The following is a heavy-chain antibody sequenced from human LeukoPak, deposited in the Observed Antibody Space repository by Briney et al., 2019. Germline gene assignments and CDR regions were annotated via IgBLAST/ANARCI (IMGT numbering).Heavy chain of an antibody. CDR1: GFTFSSYG. CDR2: IWYDGSNK. V-gene: IGHV3-33*01. CDR3: ARTPDYGDYADV. J-gene: IGHJ4*02. Sequence: GRSLRLSCAASGFTFSSYGMHWVRQAPGKGLEWVAVIWYDGSNKYYADSVKGRFTISRDNSKNTLYLQVNSLRAEDTAVYYCARTPDYGDYADVWGQGTLVTVSS. D-gene: IGHD4-17*01.